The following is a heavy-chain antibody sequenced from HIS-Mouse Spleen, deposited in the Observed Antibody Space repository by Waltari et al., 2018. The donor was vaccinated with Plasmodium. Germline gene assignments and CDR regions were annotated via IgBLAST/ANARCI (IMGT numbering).Heavy chain of an antibody. Sequence: EVQLVESGGGLVQPGGSLRLSCAASGFTFSSYDMHWVRQATGKGLEWVSVIGTAGDTYYPGSVKGRFTISRENAKNSLYLQMNSRRAGDTAVYYCARGRWNHAFDIWGQGTMVTVSS. V-gene: IGHV3-13*01. CDR3: ARGRWNHAFDI. J-gene: IGHJ3*02. CDR1: GFTFSSYD. D-gene: IGHD1-1*01. CDR2: IGTAGDT.